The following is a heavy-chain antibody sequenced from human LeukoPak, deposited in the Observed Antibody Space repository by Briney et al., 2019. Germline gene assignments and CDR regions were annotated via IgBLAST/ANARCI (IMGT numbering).Heavy chain of an antibody. CDR2: IYYSGST. V-gene: IGHV4-59*01. CDR1: GGSISSYY. Sequence: SETLSLTCTVSGGSISSYYWSWIRQPPGKGLEWIGYIYYSGSTNYNPSLKSRVTISVDTSKNQFPLKLSSVTAADTAVYYCARGIHDAFDIWGQGTMVTVSS. CDR3: ARGIHDAFDI. D-gene: IGHD3-3*02. J-gene: IGHJ3*02.